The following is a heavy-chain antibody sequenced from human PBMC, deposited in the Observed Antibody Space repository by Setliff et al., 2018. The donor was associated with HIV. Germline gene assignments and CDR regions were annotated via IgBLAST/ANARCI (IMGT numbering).Heavy chain of an antibody. CDR1: GGSFSGFY. J-gene: IGHJ6*03. CDR2: INHSSRT. D-gene: IGHD1-26*01. V-gene: IGHV4-34*01. CDR3: ARGFSGDYLFAGYLDV. Sequence: SETLCLTCAVYGGSFSGFYWNWIRQAPGKGLEWIGEINHSSRTKYNPSLKSRGTISVDTSKNQFPLKLSSVTAADTAFYYCARGFSGDYLFAGYLDVWGKGTTVTVSS.